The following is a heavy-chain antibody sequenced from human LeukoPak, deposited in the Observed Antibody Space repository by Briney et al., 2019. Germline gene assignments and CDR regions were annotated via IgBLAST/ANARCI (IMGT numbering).Heavy chain of an antibody. CDR1: GYTFTGYY. D-gene: IGHD2-21*01. CDR3: ARQHHYYYYMDV. Sequence: ASVKVSCKASGYTFTGYYMHWVRQAPGQGLEWMGWINPNSGGTSYAQKFQGRVTMTRDTSISTAYMELSRLRSDDTAVYYCARQHHYYYYMDVWGKGTTVTVSS. V-gene: IGHV1-2*02. CDR2: INPNSGGT. J-gene: IGHJ6*03.